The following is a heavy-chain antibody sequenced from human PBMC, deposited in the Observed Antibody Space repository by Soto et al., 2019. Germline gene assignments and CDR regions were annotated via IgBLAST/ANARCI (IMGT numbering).Heavy chain of an antibody. CDR3: ARRGIPPSHYYYYYGMDV. CDR2: ISAYNGNT. J-gene: IGHJ6*02. V-gene: IGHV1-18*01. Sequence: APVEVSSKASGYTFTSYGIIWVRQAPGQGLEWMGWISAYNGNTNYAQKLQGRVTMTTDTSTSTAYMELRSLRSDDTAVYYCARRGIPPSHYYYYYGMDVWGQGTTVTVSS. D-gene: IGHD2-21*01. CDR1: GYTFTSYG.